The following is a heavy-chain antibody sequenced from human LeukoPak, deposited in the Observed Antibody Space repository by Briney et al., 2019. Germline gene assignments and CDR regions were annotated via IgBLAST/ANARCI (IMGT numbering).Heavy chain of an antibody. D-gene: IGHD3-22*01. V-gene: IGHV3-23*01. CDR1: GFTFSDYA. J-gene: IGHJ4*02. CDR3: AKENSGSFDY. CDR2: TRGRGTDA. Sequence: PGGSLRLSCAASGFTFSDYAMSWIRRAPGKGLEWVSATRGRGTDAYYADSVRGRFTISRDNSRNTLYLQMNSLRAEDTAVYYCAKENSGSFDYWGQGALVTVSS.